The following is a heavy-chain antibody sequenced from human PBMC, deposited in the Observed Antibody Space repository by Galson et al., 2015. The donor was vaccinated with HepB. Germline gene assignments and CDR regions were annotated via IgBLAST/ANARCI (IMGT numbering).Heavy chain of an antibody. CDR3: ARTLDPVIEFTGWHMDV. D-gene: IGHD2-21*01. J-gene: IGHJ6*02. CDR1: GDSFSNFA. CDR2: IIPIFGIP. V-gene: IGHV1-69*13. Sequence: SVTVSCKAPGDSFSNFAISWVRQAPGQGLEWMGGIIPIFGIPKYALKFQGRVTITADESTSTAYMDVSSLRSGDTAVYFCARTLDPVIEFTGWHMDVWGQGTTVTVSS.